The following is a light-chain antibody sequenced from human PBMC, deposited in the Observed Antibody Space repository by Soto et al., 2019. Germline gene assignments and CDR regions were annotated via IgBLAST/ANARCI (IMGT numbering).Light chain of an antibody. V-gene: IGLV1-40*01. CDR1: SSNIGAGYD. CDR2: NNN. CDR3: QSYDSSLSGSYV. Sequence: QSVLTQPPSVSGAPGQRVTISCTGSSSNIGAGYDVHWYQRLPGTAPKVLIYNNNNRPSGVPDRFSGSKSGTSASLASTGLQAEDEADYYCQSYDSSLSGSYVFGTGTKLTVL. J-gene: IGLJ1*01.